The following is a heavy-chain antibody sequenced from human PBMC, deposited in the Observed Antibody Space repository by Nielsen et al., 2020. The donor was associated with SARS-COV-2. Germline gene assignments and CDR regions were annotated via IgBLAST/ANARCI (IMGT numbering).Heavy chain of an antibody. CDR2: ISGSGGST. CDR1: GFTFSSYA. Sequence: GESLKISCAASGFTFSSYAMSWVRQAPGKGLEWVSAISGSGGSTYYADSVKGRFTISRDNSKNSLYLQMNSLRTEDTALYYCAKDMTPNYYDSSGHGGDYWGQGTLVTVSS. D-gene: IGHD3-22*01. CDR3: AKDMTPNYYDSSGHGGDY. J-gene: IGHJ4*02. V-gene: IGHV3-43*02.